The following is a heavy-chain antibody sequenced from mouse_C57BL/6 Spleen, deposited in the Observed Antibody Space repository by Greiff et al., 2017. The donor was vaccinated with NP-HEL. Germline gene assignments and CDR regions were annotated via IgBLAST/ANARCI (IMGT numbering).Heavy chain of an antibody. V-gene: IGHV2-5*01. D-gene: IGHD1-1*01. CDR1: GFSLTSYG. CDR2: IWRGGST. CDR3: AKSDYYGTPYVDV. Sequence: VKLMESGPGLVQPSQSLSITCTVSGFSLTSYGVHWVRQSPGKGLEWLGVIWRGGSTDYNAAFMSRLSITKDNSKSQVFFKMNSLQADDTAIYYCAKSDYYGTPYVDVWGTGTTVTISS. J-gene: IGHJ1*03.